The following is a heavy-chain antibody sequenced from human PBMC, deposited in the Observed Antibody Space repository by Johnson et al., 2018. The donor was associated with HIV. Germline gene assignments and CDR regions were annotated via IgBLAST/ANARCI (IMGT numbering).Heavy chain of an antibody. D-gene: IGHD3-9*01. CDR1: RFTSHDYC. V-gene: IGHV3-20*03. J-gene: IGHJ3*02. CDR3: STDHPTWFAAFDI. Sequence: VELAESAGGVVRPGGSLRLSFPASRFTSHDYCIMGVRHAPGYDLVWVSGIIEIVRSTPYAESGQGRFTSSRDNAKNSLYMQMNSLRAEDTALYYCSTDHPTWFAAFDIWGKGTIVTVSS. CDR2: IIEIVRST.